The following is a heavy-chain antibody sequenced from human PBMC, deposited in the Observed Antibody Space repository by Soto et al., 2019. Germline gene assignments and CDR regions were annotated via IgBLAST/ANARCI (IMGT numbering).Heavy chain of an antibody. CDR3: AHKGYGDYPLDY. V-gene: IGHV2-5*02. CDR2: IYWDDSK. J-gene: IGHJ4*02. CDR1: GFSLSTSGVG. Sequence: QITLKESGPTLVKPTQTLTLTCTFSGFSLSTSGVGVGWIRQPPGKALVWLAVIYWDDSKHYSPSLGTRLTITKDTSKNQVVLTITNMDPVDTATYYSAHKGYGDYPLDYWGQGTLVTVSP. D-gene: IGHD4-17*01.